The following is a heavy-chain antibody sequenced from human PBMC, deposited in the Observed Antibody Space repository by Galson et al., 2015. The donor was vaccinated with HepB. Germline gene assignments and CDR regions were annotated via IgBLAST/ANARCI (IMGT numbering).Heavy chain of an antibody. CDR2: IIPILGIA. D-gene: IGHD3-22*01. V-gene: IGHV1-69*02. CDR1: GGTFSSYT. J-gene: IGHJ2*01. Sequence: SVKVSCKASGGTFSSYTISWVRQAPGQGLEWMGRIIPILGIANYAQKFQGRVTITADKSTSTAYMELSSLRSEDTAVYYCARGWYYYDSSGYNWYFDLWGRGTLVTVSS. CDR3: ARGWYYYDSSGYNWYFDL.